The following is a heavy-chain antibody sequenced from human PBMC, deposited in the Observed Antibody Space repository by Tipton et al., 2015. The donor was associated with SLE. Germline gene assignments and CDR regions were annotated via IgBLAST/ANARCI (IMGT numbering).Heavy chain of an antibody. CDR2: IYNSGST. V-gene: IGHV4-39*01. CDR3: ARIIRGVYYYYMDV. Sequence: TLSLTCTVSGGSISSYYWGWIRQPPGKGLEWIGSIYNSGSTYYNASLKSRVTISVDTSKNQFSLKLSSVTAADTAVYYCARIIRGVYYYYMDVWGKGTTVTVSS. J-gene: IGHJ6*03. CDR1: GGSISSYY. D-gene: IGHD3-10*01.